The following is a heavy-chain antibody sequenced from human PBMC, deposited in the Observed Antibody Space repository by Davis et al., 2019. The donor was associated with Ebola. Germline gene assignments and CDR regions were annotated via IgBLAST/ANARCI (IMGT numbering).Heavy chain of an antibody. CDR2: IDQDGSDK. CDR1: GFTFSHYW. CDR3: ARANWGSADY. V-gene: IGHV3-7*01. Sequence: GESLKISCAVSGFTFSHYWMSWVRQAPGKGLEWVANIDQDGSDKYYVDSVKGRFTISRDNTKNSLYLQMNSLRVEDTAAYYCARANWGSADYWGQGTQVTVSS. J-gene: IGHJ4*02. D-gene: IGHD7-27*01.